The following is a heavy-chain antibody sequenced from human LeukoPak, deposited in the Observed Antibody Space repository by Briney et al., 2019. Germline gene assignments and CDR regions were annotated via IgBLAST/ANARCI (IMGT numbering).Heavy chain of an antibody. V-gene: IGHV1-69*04. CDR1: GGTFSSYA. CDR3: AREGDSSSVYYGMDV. Sequence: SVKVSCKASGGTFSSYAISWVRQAPGQGLEWMGRIIPILGIANYAQKFQGRVTITADKSTGTAYMELSSLRSEDTAVYYCAREGDSSSVYYGMDVWGQGTTVTVSS. D-gene: IGHD6-6*01. CDR2: IIPILGIA. J-gene: IGHJ6*02.